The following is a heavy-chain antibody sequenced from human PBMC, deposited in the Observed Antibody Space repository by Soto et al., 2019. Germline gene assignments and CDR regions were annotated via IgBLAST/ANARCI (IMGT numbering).Heavy chain of an antibody. J-gene: IGHJ4*02. CDR3: ARLGGSYAVPHLDY. V-gene: IGHV4-30-2*01. CDR1: GGSISSGGYS. D-gene: IGHD1-26*01. CDR2: IYHSGST. Sequence: SETLSLTCAVSGGSISSGGYSWSWIRQPPGKGLEWIGYIYHSGSTYYNPSLKGRVTISVDRSKNQFSLKLSSVTAADTAVYYCARLGGSYAVPHLDYWGQGTLVTVSS.